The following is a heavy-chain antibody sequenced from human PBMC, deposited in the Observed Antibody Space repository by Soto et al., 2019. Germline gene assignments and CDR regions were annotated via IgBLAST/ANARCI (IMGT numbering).Heavy chain of an antibody. CDR2: IYPGDSDT. D-gene: IGHD6-13*01. CDR3: ARLRGIARPYYYYSGMDV. Sequence: GECLKISCKGSGYSFTSYWIGWVRQMPGKGLEWMGIIYPGDSDTRYSPSFQGQVTISADKSISTAYLQWSSLKASDTAMYYCARLRGIARPYYYYSGMDVWGEGTTVPV. CDR1: GYSFTSYW. V-gene: IGHV5-51*01. J-gene: IGHJ6*02.